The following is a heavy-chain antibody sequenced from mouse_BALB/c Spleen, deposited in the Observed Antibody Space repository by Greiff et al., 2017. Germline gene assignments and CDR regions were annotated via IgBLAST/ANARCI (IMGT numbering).Heavy chain of an antibody. CDR2: ISYSGST. CDR3: ALSYGNYFYYAMDY. V-gene: IGHV3-2*02. Sequence: DVQLQESGPGLVKPSQSLSLTCTVTGYSITSDYAWNWIRQFPGNKLEWMGYISYSGSTSYNPSLKSRISITRDTSKNQFFLQLNSVTTEDTATYYCALSYGNYFYYAMDYWGQGTSVTVSS. J-gene: IGHJ4*01. D-gene: IGHD2-10*02. CDR1: GYSITSDYA.